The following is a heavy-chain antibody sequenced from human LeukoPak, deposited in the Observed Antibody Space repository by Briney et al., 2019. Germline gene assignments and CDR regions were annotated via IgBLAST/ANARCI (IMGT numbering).Heavy chain of an antibody. CDR3: ARAVGYYYGMDV. D-gene: IGHD1-26*01. V-gene: IGHV3-53*01. CDR1: GFAVSSNY. CDR2: IYSGGST. Sequence: GGSLRLSCAASGFAVSSNYMSWVRQAPGKGLEWVSVIYSGGSTYYADSVKGRFTISRDNSKNTLYLQMNSLRAEDTAVYYCARAVGYYYGMDVWGQGTTVTVSS. J-gene: IGHJ6*02.